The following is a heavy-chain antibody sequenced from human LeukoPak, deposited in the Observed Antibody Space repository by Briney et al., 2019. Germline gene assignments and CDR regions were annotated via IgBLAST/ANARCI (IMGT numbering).Heavy chain of an antibody. V-gene: IGHV4-4*07. CDR2: IYNSGST. CDR1: GGSISSYY. J-gene: IGHJ6*02. Sequence: SETLSLTCTVSGGSISSYYWSWLRQPAGEGLEWIGRIYNSGSTNYNPSLKSRVTMSVDTSKNQFSLKLSSVTAADTAVYYCARDMRYCSSTSCSYYYYGMDVWGQGTTVTVSS. CDR3: ARDMRYCSSTSCSYYYYGMDV. D-gene: IGHD2-2*01.